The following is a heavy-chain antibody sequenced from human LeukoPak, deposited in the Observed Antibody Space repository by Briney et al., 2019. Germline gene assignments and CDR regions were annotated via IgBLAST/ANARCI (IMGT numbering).Heavy chain of an antibody. CDR3: AGWDGGSRYFDY. J-gene: IGHJ4*02. D-gene: IGHD1-26*01. CDR1: GGSFSGYY. Sequence: SETLSLTCAVYGGSFSGYYWSWIRQPPGKGLEWIGEINHSGSTDYNPSLKSRVTISVDTSKNQFSLKLSSVTAVDTAVYYCAGWDGGSRYFDYWGQGTLVTVSS. V-gene: IGHV4-34*01. CDR2: INHSGST.